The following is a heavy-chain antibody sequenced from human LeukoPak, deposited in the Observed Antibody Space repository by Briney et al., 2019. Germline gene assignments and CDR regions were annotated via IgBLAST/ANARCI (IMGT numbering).Heavy chain of an antibody. J-gene: IGHJ4*02. D-gene: IGHD3-16*01. V-gene: IGHV1-8*01. Sequence: GASVKVSCKASGYTFTSDDINWVRQATGQGLEWMGWMNPDSGNTGYVQKFQGRVTMTRDTSISTAYMELSGLRSEDTAVYYCTKGPGGTGSYAAYWGQGTLVSVSS. CDR3: TKGPGGTGSYAAY. CDR1: GYTFTSDD. CDR2: MNPDSGNT.